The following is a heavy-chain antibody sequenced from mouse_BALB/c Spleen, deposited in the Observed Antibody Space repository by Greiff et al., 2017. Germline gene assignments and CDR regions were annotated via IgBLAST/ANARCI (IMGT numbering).Heavy chain of an antibody. Sequence: QVQLKESGAELVRPGTSVKMSCKAAGYTFTNYWIGWVKQRPGHGLEWIGDIYPGGGYTNYNEKFKGKATLTADTSSSTAYMQLSSLTSEDSAIYYCARLREYGNYNYAMDYWGQGTSVTVSS. J-gene: IGHJ4*01. D-gene: IGHD2-10*02. CDR3: ARLREYGNYNYAMDY. CDR1: GYTFTNYW. CDR2: IYPGGGYT. V-gene: IGHV1-63*02.